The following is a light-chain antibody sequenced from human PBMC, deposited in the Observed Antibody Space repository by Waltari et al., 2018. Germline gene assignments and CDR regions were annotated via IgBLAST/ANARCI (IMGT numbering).Light chain of an antibody. CDR2: DVS. CDR1: DSDIGAYNY. J-gene: IGLJ2*01. V-gene: IGLV2-14*03. Sequence: QSALAQPASVSGSPGQSITISCTGTDSDIGAYNYVSWYQQHPGIAPKLLLYDVSDRPFRVFVCLSGSKSSKKALPNNPWLQPEDAADYYCSSYTRRNTVIFGGGTKLTVV. CDR3: SSYTRRNTVI.